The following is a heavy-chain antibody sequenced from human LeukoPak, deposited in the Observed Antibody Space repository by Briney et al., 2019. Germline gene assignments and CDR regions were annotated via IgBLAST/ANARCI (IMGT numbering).Heavy chain of an antibody. J-gene: IGHJ4*02. V-gene: IGHV1-18*04. Sequence: ASVKVSCKASGYTFTGYYMHWVRQAPGQGLEWMGWISTYNGNTHYAQKLQGRVTMTTDTSTSTAYMELRSLRSDDRAVYYCARKSESYPYDYWGQGTLVTVSS. CDR1: GYTFTGYY. CDR3: ARKSESYPYDY. D-gene: IGHD1-26*01. CDR2: ISTYNGNT.